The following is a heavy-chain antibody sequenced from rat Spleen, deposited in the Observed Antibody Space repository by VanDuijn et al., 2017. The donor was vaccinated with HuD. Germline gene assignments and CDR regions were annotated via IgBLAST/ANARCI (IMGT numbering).Heavy chain of an antibody. CDR1: GFTFSYYG. CDR2: ITYDGTGT. Sequence: EVQLVESGGGLVQPGRSLKLSCAASGFTFSYYGMAWVRQAPTKGLEWVASITYDGTGTNYRDSVRGRFTISRDNAKSTLYLQMNSLRSEDTATYYCTTANSGGYSELYYFDYWGQGVMVTVSS. J-gene: IGHJ2*01. V-gene: IGHV5-29*01. D-gene: IGHD1-11*01. CDR3: TTANSGGYSELYYFDY.